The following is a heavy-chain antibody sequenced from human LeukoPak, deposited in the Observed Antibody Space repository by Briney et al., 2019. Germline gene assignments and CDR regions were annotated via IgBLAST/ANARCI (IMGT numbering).Heavy chain of an antibody. J-gene: IGHJ4*02. D-gene: IGHD4/OR15-4a*01. CDR3: ARGCMGLIDY. Sequence: GGSLRLSCAVSGFTFSSYWMHWVRQVPGKGLMWVSRINGDVSKTDYADSVKGRFTISRDNAKNTLYLQMNSLRAEDTAVYFCARGCMGLIDYWGLGTLVTVSS. V-gene: IGHV3-74*01. CDR2: INGDVSKT. CDR1: GFTFSSYW.